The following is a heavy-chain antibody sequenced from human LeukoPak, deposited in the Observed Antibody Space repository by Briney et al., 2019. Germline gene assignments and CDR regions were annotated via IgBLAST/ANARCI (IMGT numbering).Heavy chain of an antibody. V-gene: IGHV3-49*03. CDR1: GFTFGDYA. CDR2: IRNKAYGGTA. Sequence: PGGSLRLSCTASGFTFGDYAVTWFRQAPGKGLEWVGFIRNKAYGGTAEYAASVKGRFTISRDDSNRIAYLQMNSLNTEDTAVYYCTRGGGAAAGTFYGMDLWGQGTTVTVSS. J-gene: IGHJ6*02. CDR3: TRGGGAAAGTFYGMDL. D-gene: IGHD6-13*01.